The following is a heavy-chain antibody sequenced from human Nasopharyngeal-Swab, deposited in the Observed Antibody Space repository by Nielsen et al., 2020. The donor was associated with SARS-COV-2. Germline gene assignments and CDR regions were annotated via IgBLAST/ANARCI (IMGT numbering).Heavy chain of an antibody. V-gene: IGHV3-7*03. J-gene: IGHJ6*03. CDR2: IKQDGSEK. CDR3: ARQGVFVPAYFHQYYMDV. Sequence: LSLTCAASGFSFSTYWMTWVHQAPGKGLEWVANIKQDGSEKYYVDSVKGRFTVSRDNPKNLLYLQVNSLRAEDTAVYYCARQGVFVPAYFHQYYMDVWGKGTTVTVSS. CDR1: GFSFSTYW. D-gene: IGHD3-16*02.